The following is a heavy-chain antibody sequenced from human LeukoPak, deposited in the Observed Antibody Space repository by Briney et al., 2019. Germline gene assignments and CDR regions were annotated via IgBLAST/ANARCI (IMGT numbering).Heavy chain of an antibody. Sequence: SETLSLTCAVYGGSFSGYYWGWIRQPPGKGLEWIGEINHSGSTNYNPSLKSRVTISVDTSKNQFSLKLSSVTAADTAVYYCARGPGDGYNYFDYWGQGTLVTVSS. CDR2: INHSGST. J-gene: IGHJ4*02. CDR3: ARGPGDGYNYFDY. D-gene: IGHD5-24*01. CDR1: GGSFSGYY. V-gene: IGHV4-34*01.